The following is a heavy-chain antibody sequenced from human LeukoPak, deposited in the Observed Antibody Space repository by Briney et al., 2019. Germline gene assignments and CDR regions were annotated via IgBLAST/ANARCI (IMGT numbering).Heavy chain of an antibody. CDR3: ATDSDIGYFMPN. V-gene: IGHV1-24*01. CDR1: GYTLTELS. J-gene: IGHJ4*02. D-gene: IGHD2-15*01. Sequence: GATVKVSCKVSGYTLTELSMHWVRQAPGKGLEWMGGFDPEDGETIYAQKFQGRVTMTEDTSTDTAYMELSSLRSEDTAVYYCATDSDIGYFMPNWGQGTLVTVSS. CDR2: FDPEDGET.